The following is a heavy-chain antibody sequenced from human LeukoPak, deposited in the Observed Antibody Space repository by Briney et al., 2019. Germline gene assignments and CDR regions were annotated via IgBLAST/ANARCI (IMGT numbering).Heavy chain of an antibody. Sequence: PGGSLRLSCAASGFTFSSYSMNWVRQAPGTGREWVSSISSSSSYIYYADSVKGRFTISRDNAKNSLYLQMNSLRAEDTAVYYCARENYCSSTSCYNFDYWGQGTLVTVSS. V-gene: IGHV3-21*01. CDR3: ARENYCSSTSCYNFDY. J-gene: IGHJ4*02. CDR1: GFTFSSYS. CDR2: ISSSSSYI. D-gene: IGHD2-2*02.